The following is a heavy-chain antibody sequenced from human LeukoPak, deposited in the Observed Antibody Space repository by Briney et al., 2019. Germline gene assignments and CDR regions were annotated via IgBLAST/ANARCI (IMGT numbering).Heavy chain of an antibody. V-gene: IGHV4-38-2*02. J-gene: IGHJ4*02. CDR2: IYHSGST. CDR3: ARTDSSGWYNV. CDR1: GYSISSGYY. D-gene: IGHD6-19*01. Sequence: SETLSLTCTVSGYSISSGYYWGWIRQPPGKGLEWIGSIYHSGSTYYNPSLKSRVTISVNTSKNQFSLKLSSVTAADTAVYYCARTDSSGWYNVGGQGTLVTVSS.